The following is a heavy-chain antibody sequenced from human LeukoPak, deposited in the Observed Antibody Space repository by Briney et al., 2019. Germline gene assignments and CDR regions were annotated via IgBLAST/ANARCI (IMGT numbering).Heavy chain of an antibody. CDR1: GGSMSNNY. CDR2: ISYTGST. Sequence: SETLSLTCSVSGGSMSNNYWGWIRQPPGRGLEWIGYISYTGSTSYTPSLKSRVSIFLETPRNHFSLEVSSVIAADTAVYYCARLQSANHDNGYYTGGFYYMDVWGKGTTVTVSS. V-gene: IGHV4-59*08. CDR3: ARLQSANHDNGYYTGGFYYMDV. D-gene: IGHD4-17*01. J-gene: IGHJ6*03.